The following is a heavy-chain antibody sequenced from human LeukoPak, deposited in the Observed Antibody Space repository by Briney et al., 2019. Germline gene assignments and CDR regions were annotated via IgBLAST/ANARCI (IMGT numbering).Heavy chain of an antibody. J-gene: IGHJ4*02. CDR1: GGTFSSYA. CDR2: IIPIFGIA. CDR3: AVGGYSYGYVDY. Sequence: SVKVSCKASGGTFSSYAISWVRQAPGQGLGWMGRIIPIFGIANYAQKFQGRVTITADKSTSTAYMELSSLRSEDTAVYYCAVGGYSYGYVDYWGQGTLVTVSS. D-gene: IGHD5-18*01. V-gene: IGHV1-69*04.